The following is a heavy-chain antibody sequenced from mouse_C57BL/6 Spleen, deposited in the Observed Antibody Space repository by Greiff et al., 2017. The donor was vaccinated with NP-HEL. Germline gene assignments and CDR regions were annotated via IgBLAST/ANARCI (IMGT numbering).Heavy chain of an antibody. J-gene: IGHJ4*01. CDR2: INPNNGGT. CDR3: ARSRLQNYAMDY. Sequence: VQLQQSGPELVKPGASVKISCKASGYTFTDYYMNWVKQSHGKSLEWIGDINPNNGGTSYNQKFKGKATLTVDKSSSTAYMELRSLTSEDSAVYYCARSRLQNYAMDYWGQGTSVTVSS. D-gene: IGHD6-1*01. V-gene: IGHV1-26*01. CDR1: GYTFTDYY.